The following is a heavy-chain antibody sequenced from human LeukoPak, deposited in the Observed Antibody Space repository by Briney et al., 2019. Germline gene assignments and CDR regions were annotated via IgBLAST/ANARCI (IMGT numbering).Heavy chain of an antibody. CDR3: GSIGSSWYEDY. D-gene: IGHD6-13*01. CDR1: GFTFSRHW. V-gene: IGHV3-7*01. J-gene: IGHJ4*02. CDR2: IKQDGSEK. Sequence: GGSLRLSCAASGFTFSRHWMSWVRQAPGKGLEWVANIKQDGSEKYYVDSVKGRFTISRDNAKNSLYLQMNSLSAEDTAVYYCGSIGSSWYEDYCGQGTLVTVSS.